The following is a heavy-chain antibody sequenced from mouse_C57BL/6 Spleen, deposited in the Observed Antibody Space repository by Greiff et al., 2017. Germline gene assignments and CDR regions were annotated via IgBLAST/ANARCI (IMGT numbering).Heavy chain of an antibody. J-gene: IGHJ4*01. D-gene: IGHD2-5*01. CDR3: ALYSNYSYAMDY. CDR2: IDPSDSYT. Sequence: QVQLQQPGAELVMPGASVKLSCKASGYTFTSYWMHWVKQRPGQGLEWIGEIDPSDSYTNYNQKFKGKSTLTVDKSSSPAYMQLSSLTSEDSAVYYCALYSNYSYAMDYWGQGTSVTVSS. CDR1: GYTFTSYW. V-gene: IGHV1-69*01.